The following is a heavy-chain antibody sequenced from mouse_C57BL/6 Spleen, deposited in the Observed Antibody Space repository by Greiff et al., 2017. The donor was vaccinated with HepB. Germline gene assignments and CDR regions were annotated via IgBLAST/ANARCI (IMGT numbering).Heavy chain of an antibody. CDR2: IYPGDGDT. J-gene: IGHJ1*03. CDR1: GYAFSSYW. V-gene: IGHV1-80*01. CDR3: ARDRVTTDWYFDV. Sequence: QVQLKQSGAELVKPGASVKISCKASGYAFSSYWMNWVKQRPGKGLEWIGQIYPGDGDTNYNGKFKGKATLTADKSSSTAYMQLSSLTSEDSAVYFCARDRVTTDWYFDVWGTGTTVTVSS. D-gene: IGHD2-2*01.